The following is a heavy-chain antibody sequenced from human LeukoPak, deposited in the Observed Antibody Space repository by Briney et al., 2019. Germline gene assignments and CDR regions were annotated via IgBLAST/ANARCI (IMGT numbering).Heavy chain of an antibody. D-gene: IGHD6-6*01. Sequence: PSETLSLTCAVYGGSFSGYYWSWIRQPPGKGLEWIGEINHSGSTNYNPSLKSRVTISVDTSKNQFSLKLSSVTAADTAVYYCARGQLAGIFDYWGQGTLVTASS. V-gene: IGHV4-34*01. CDR3: ARGQLAGIFDY. CDR2: INHSGST. CDR1: GGSFSGYY. J-gene: IGHJ4*02.